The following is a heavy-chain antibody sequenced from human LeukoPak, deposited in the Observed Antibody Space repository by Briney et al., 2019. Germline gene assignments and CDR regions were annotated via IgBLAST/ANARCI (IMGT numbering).Heavy chain of an antibody. CDR3: AKDHIAARPNWFDP. V-gene: IGHV3-23*01. CDR2: ISGSGGST. J-gene: IGHJ5*02. D-gene: IGHD6-6*01. Sequence: GGSLRLSCAASGFTFSSYAMSWVRQAPGKGLEWVSAISGSGGSTYYADSVKGRFTISGDNSKNTLYLQMNSLRAEDTAVYYRAKDHIAARPNWFDPWGQGTLVTVSS. CDR1: GFTFSSYA.